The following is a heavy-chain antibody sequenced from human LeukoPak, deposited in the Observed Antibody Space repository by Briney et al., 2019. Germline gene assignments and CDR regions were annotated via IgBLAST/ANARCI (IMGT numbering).Heavy chain of an antibody. J-gene: IGHJ4*02. CDR2: IRYDGSNK. CDR1: GFTFSSYG. CDR3: AKDEQALELPPYYFDY. V-gene: IGHV3-30*02. D-gene: IGHD1-7*01. Sequence: GGSLRLSCAASGFTFSSYGMHWVRQAPGKGLEWVAFIRYDGSNKYYADSVKGRFTISRDNSKSTLYLQMNSLRAEDTAVYYCAKDEQALELPPYYFDYWGRGTLVTVSS.